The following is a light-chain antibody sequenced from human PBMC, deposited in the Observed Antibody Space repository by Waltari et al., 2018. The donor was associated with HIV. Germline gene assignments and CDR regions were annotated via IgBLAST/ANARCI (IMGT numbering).Light chain of an antibody. CDR3: QSGDNKLTSVF. CDR2: KDT. J-gene: IGLJ2*01. CDR1: ALPTQY. V-gene: IGLV3-25*03. Sequence: SSELTQPPSVSVSPGQTVRITCSGDALPTQYTSWYQQKPGQPPVLVMYKDTQRSSGTPERLSGSSSGTTVTLTITAVRAEDEAYYYCQSGDNKLTSVFFGGGTRLTVL.